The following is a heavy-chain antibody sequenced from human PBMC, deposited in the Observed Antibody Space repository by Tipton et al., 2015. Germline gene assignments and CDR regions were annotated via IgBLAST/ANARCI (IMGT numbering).Heavy chain of an antibody. CDR3: AGHPSQRSGHLEYLHPDNWFDP. V-gene: IGHV4-39*01. CDR1: DESISSWYFH. D-gene: IGHD3-3*01. CDR2: ISYSGNT. Sequence: TLSLTCTVSDESISSWYFHWAWIRQPPGKGLEWVGTISYSGNTYYKSSLKSRVTISADTSKNQFYLKVNSVTAADTAIYYCAGHPSQRSGHLEYLHPDNWFDPWGQGTLVTVSS. J-gene: IGHJ5*02.